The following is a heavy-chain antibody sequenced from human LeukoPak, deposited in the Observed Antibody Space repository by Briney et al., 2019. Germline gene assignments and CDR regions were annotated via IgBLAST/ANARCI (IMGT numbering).Heavy chain of an antibody. D-gene: IGHD6-13*01. CDR1: GFTFSSYG. V-gene: IGHV3-33*01. Sequence: PGGSLRLSCAASGFTFSSYGMHWVRQAPGKGLEWVAVIWYDGSNKYYADPVKGRFTISRDNSKNTLYLQMNSLRAEDTAVYYWARDGIAAALYNWFDPWGQGTLVTVSS. J-gene: IGHJ5*02. CDR3: ARDGIAAALYNWFDP. CDR2: IWYDGSNK.